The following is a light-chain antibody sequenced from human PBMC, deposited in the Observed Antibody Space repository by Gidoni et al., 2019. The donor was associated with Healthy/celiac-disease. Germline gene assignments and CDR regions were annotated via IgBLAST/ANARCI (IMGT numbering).Light chain of an antibody. CDR1: QSISSY. Sequence: QMTQSPSSLSASVGDRVTITCLASQSISSYLNWYQQKPVTAPKLLIYAASSLQSGVPSRFSGSGSGTDFTVTISSLQPEGFATYYCQQSYSTPYTFXQXTKLEIK. J-gene: IGKJ2*01. CDR2: AAS. CDR3: QQSYSTPYT. V-gene: IGKV1-39*01.